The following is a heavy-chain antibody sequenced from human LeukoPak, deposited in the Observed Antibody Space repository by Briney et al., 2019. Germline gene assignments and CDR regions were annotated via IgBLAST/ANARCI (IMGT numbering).Heavy chain of an antibody. J-gene: IGHJ4*02. CDR3: AKDAVRTPQIDH. CDR1: GFPFSSYA. CDR2: ISNSGGST. D-gene: IGHD1-1*01. V-gene: IGHV3-23*01. Sequence: GGSLRLSCAASGFPFSSYAMSWVRQAPGKGLEWVSAISNSGGSTYFADSVKGRFTISRDNSKNTLYLQMNSLRAEDTAVYYCAKDAVRTPQIDHWGQGALVTVSS.